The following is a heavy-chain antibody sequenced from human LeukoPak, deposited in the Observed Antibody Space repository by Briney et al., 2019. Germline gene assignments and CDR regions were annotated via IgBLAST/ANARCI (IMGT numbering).Heavy chain of an antibody. Sequence: GGSRRLSCKVSGFTVRNYWMTWVRQVPGKGLEWLANIKQDGSEKNYANSMKGRFTISRDNANNSLFLHMNSLRAEDTAVYYCAREGSTASFPADYWGQGVLVTVSS. D-gene: IGHD2-2*01. CDR3: AREGSTASFPADY. CDR1: GFTVRNYW. V-gene: IGHV3-7*01. J-gene: IGHJ4*02. CDR2: IKQDGSEK.